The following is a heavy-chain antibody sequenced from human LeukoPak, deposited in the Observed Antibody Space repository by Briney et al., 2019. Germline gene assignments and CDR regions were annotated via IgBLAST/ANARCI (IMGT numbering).Heavy chain of an antibody. CDR2: ISYDGSNK. Sequence: PGRSLRLSCAASGFTFSSYAMHWVRQAPGKGLEWVAVISYDGSNKYYADSVKGRFTISRDNSKNTLYLQMNSLRAEDTAVYYCARDSKESAAAGTNWFDPWGQGTLVTVSS. J-gene: IGHJ5*02. CDR3: ARDSKESAAAGTNWFDP. CDR1: GFTFSSYA. V-gene: IGHV3-30*04. D-gene: IGHD6-13*01.